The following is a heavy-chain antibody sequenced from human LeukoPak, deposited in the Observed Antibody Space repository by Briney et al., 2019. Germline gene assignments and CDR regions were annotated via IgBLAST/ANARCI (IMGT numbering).Heavy chain of an antibody. Sequence: GASVKVSCKASGYTFTGYYMHWVRQAPGQGLEWMGWINPNSGGTNYAQKFQGRVTMTRDTSISTAYMELSRLRSDDTAVYYCARAKYYDSSGYWFDPWGQGTLVTVSS. V-gene: IGHV1-2*02. CDR2: INPNSGGT. J-gene: IGHJ5*02. D-gene: IGHD3-22*01. CDR3: ARAKYYDSSGYWFDP. CDR1: GYTFTGYY.